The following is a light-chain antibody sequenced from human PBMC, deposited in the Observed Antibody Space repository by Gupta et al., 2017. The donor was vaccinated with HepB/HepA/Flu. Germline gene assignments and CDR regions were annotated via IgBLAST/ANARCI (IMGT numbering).Light chain of an antibody. V-gene: IGKV2-28*01. CDR1: QLLRHSTGFHH. J-gene: IGKJ2*01. Sequence: DSVMTQSPLSLPVTRGEPASISCRSSQLLRHSTGFHHLDWYLQKPGQSPPLLIFWASHRAAGVPDRFSGSGSGTDFTMTISRVDAEDVGDYYCMQAVQTPYTFGQGTKLEIK. CDR3: MQAVQTPYT. CDR2: WAS.